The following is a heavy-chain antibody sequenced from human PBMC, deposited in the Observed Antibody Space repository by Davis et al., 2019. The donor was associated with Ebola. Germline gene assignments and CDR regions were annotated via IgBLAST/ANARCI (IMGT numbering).Heavy chain of an antibody. CDR1: GFTFSDYY. CDR2: ISSSSSYT. V-gene: IGHV3-11*06. J-gene: IGHJ2*01. Sequence: GESLKISCVASGFTFSDYYMSWIRKAPGKGLEWVSYISSSSSYTNYADSVKGRFTISRDNAKNSLYLQMNSLRAEDTAVYYCARVLLWFGEPMGWYFDLWGRGTLVTVSS. D-gene: IGHD3-10*01. CDR3: ARVLLWFGEPMGWYFDL.